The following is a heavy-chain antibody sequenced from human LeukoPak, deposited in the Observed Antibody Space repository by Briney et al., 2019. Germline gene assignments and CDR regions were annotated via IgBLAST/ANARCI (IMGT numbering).Heavy chain of an antibody. CDR3: ARDASVRGASDY. V-gene: IGHV3-74*01. Sequence: AGGSLRLSCAASGFTFRTYWMHWVRQSPGKGLVWVSRINSDGIGSSYADSVKGRFTISRDNAKNSLYLQMNSLRAEDTAVYYCARDASVRGASDYWGQGTLVTVSS. CDR1: GFTFRTYW. CDR2: INSDGIGS. D-gene: IGHD3-10*01. J-gene: IGHJ4*02.